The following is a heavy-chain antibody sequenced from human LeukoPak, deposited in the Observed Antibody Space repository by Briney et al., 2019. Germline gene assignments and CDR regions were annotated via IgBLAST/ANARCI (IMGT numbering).Heavy chain of an antibody. CDR3: TKDRPPGTIFEVV. CDR2: ISSSSSYI. J-gene: IGHJ4*02. D-gene: IGHD3-3*01. Sequence: PGGSLRLSCAASGFTFSSYSMNWVRQAPGKGLEWVSSISSSSSYIYYADSVKGRFTISRDNAKNSLYLQMNSLRAVDTAVYYCTKDRPPGTIFEVVWGQGTLVTVSS. CDR1: GFTFSSYS. V-gene: IGHV3-21*04.